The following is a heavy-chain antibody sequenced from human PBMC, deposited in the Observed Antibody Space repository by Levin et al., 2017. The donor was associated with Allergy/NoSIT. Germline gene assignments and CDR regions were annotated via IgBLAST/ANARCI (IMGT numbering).Heavy chain of an antibody. Sequence: GGSLRLSCAASGFTVSSNYMSWVRQAPGKGLEWVSVIYSGGSTYYADSVKGRFTISRDNSKNTLYLQMNSLRAEDTAVYYCASPRGMWDDYYGMDVWGQGTTVTVSS. CDR3: ASPRGMWDDYYGMDV. V-gene: IGHV3-66*01. J-gene: IGHJ6*02. CDR1: GFTVSSNY. CDR2: IYSGGST. D-gene: IGHD1-26*01.